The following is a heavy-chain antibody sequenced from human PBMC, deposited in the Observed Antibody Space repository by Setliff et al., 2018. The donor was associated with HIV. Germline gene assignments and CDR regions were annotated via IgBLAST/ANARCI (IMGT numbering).Heavy chain of an antibody. Sequence: PSETLSLTCTVSGGSIRTGAYYWGWIRQPPGKGLEWIGSIYYDGRTFYKPSLKSRLTISVDTSKNQFSLSLNSVTAADTAVYYCARTLSTMVKTDGYYLDFWGPGALVTVPQ. J-gene: IGHJ4*02. CDR2: IYYDGRT. CDR1: GGSIRTGAYY. V-gene: IGHV4-39*07. D-gene: IGHD3-10*01. CDR3: ARTLSTMVKTDGYYLDF.